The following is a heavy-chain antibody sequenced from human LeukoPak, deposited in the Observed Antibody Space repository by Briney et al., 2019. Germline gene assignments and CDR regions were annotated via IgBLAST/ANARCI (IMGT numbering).Heavy chain of an antibody. J-gene: IGHJ4*02. CDR2: IYYSGST. D-gene: IGHD1-14*01. CDR1: GGSIIDFY. CDR3: ASTGNHFDY. Sequence: PSETLSLTCTVSGGSIIDFYWSWIRQPPGKGLEWIGNIYYSGSTNCNPSLKSRVTISVDTSKNQFSLKLSSVTAADTAVYYCASTGNHFDYWGQGTLVTVSS. V-gene: IGHV4-59*08.